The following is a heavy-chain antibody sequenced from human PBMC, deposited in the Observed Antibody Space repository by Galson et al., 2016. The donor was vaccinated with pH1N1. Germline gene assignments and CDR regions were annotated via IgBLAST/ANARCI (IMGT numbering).Heavy chain of an antibody. CDR1: GGSISSGGYY. CDR2: IYYSGRT. V-gene: IGHV4-31*03. CDR3: ARGSSSMEGEYYFDY. Sequence: TLSLTCTVSGGSISSGGYYWSWIRQHPGKGLEWIGYIYYSGRTYYNPSLKSRVTISVDTSKNQFSLKLRSVTAADTAVYYRARGSSSMEGEYYFDYWGQGTLVTVSS. J-gene: IGHJ4*02. D-gene: IGHD6-6*01.